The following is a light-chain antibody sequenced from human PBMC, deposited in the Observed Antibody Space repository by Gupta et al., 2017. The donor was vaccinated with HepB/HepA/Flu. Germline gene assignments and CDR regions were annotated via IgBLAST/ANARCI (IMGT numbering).Light chain of an antibody. Sequence: EIVMTQSPLSLPVTPGEPASISCRSSQSLLHSSGNNYLDWYLQKPGQSPQLLISLGSTLASGVPARFSGSGSGTDFTLKISRVEPDDVGAYYCMQFLRGITFGGGTKVEIK. CDR2: LGS. CDR1: QSLLHSSGNNY. V-gene: IGKV2-28*01. CDR3: MQFLRGIT. J-gene: IGKJ4*01.